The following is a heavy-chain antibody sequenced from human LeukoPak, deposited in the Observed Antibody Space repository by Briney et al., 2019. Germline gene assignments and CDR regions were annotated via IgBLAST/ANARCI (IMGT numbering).Heavy chain of an antibody. V-gene: IGHV3-30*04. Sequence: GGSLRLSCAASGFTFSSHALHWVRQAPGKGLEWVAVVSSDGSYKYYADSVKGRFTISRDNSKNTLYLQMNSLIPEDTAVYYCAKVRVVFNWNYAYYFDYWGQGTLVTVSS. D-gene: IGHD1-7*01. CDR3: AKVRVVFNWNYAYYFDY. CDR1: GFTFSSHA. CDR2: VSSDGSYK. J-gene: IGHJ4*02.